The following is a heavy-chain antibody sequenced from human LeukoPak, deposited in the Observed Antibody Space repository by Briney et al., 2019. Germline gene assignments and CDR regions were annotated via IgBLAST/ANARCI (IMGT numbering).Heavy chain of an antibody. CDR1: GFSYSSHG. D-gene: IGHD5-12*01. CDR2: IWYDGSDK. V-gene: IGHV3-33*01. CDR3: ARWATTFDY. J-gene: IGHJ4*02. Sequence: GGSLRLSCAASGFSYSSHGMHWVRQAPGKGLEGVAVIWYDGSDKYYADSVKGRFTISRDSSKNTLYLQMNSLRAEDTAVYYCARWATTFDYWGQGTLVTVSS.